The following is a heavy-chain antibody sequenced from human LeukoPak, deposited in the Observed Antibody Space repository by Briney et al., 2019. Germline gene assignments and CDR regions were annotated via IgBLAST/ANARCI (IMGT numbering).Heavy chain of an antibody. V-gene: IGHV3-30*03. J-gene: IGHJ4*02. CDR1: GFTFSSYG. CDR3: ARSVDTAMDY. D-gene: IGHD5-18*01. Sequence: GRSLRLSCAASGFTFSSYGMHWVRQAPGKGLEWVAVISYDGSNKYYADSVKGRFTISRDNSKNTLYLQMNSLRAEDTAVYYCARSVDTAMDYWGQGTLVTVSS. CDR2: ISYDGSNK.